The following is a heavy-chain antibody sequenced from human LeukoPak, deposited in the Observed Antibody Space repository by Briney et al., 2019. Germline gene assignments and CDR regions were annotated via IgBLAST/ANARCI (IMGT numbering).Heavy chain of an antibody. Sequence: SVKVSCKASGGTFSSYAISWVRQAPGQGLEWMGGIIPIFGTANYAQKFQGRVTITADESTSTAYMELSSLRSEDTAVYYCAREGAVAATRYFGYWGQGTLVTVSS. V-gene: IGHV1-69*01. CDR2: IIPIFGTA. CDR1: GGTFSSYA. D-gene: IGHD6-19*01. CDR3: AREGAVAATRYFGY. J-gene: IGHJ4*02.